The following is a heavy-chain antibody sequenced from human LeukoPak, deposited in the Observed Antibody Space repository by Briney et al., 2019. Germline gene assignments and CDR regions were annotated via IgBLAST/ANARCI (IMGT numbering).Heavy chain of an antibody. CDR1: GFTFSSYS. CDR2: ISSSSSTI. V-gene: IGHV3-48*01. Sequence: GGSLRLSCAASGFTFSSYSMNWVRQAPGKGLEWVSYISSSSSTIYYADSVKGRFTISRDNAKNSLYLQMNSLRAEDTAVYYCASGRVATGLDGIDPWGQGTLVTVSS. J-gene: IGHJ5*02. D-gene: IGHD5-12*01. CDR3: ASGRVATGLDGIDP.